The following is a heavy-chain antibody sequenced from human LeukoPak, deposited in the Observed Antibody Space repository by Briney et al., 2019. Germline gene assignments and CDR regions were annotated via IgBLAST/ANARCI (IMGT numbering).Heavy chain of an antibody. CDR1: GFTFSTYW. D-gene: IGHD3-16*01. J-gene: IGHJ6*03. CDR3: AITPPKVSYYYYMDV. Sequence: GGSLRLSCAASGFTFSTYWMHWVRQAPGKGLVWVSRINSDGSSTTYADSVKGRFTISRDNSKNTQYLQMNSLRAEDTAVYYCAITPPKVSYYYYMDVWGKGTTVTISS. CDR2: INSDGSST. V-gene: IGHV3-74*01.